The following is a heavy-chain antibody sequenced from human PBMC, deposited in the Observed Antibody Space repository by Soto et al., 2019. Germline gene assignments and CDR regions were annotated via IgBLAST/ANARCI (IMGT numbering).Heavy chain of an antibody. D-gene: IGHD3-16*02. V-gene: IGHV3-23*01. J-gene: IGHJ4*02. Sequence: PAWSMGLSSAASGRSFSSYAMSWVRQAPGKGLEWVSAISGSGGSTYYADSVKGRFTISRDNSKNTLYLQMNSLRAEDTAVYYCAKSAQFHYIWGSYRPEQIFDYWGQGTLVTVSS. CDR3: AKSAQFHYIWGSYRPEQIFDY. CDR1: GRSFSSYA. CDR2: ISGSGGST.